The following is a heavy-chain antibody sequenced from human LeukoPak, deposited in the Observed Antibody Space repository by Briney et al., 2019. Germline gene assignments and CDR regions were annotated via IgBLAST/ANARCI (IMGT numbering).Heavy chain of an antibody. J-gene: IGHJ5*02. Sequence: SETLSLTCTVSGGSISSGSYYWSWIRQPAGKELEWIGRIYTSGSTSYNPSLKTRVTMSVDTSKNQFSLKLSSVTAADTAVYYCARGPLTMTRGFDPWGQGTLVTVSS. CDR1: GGSISSGSYY. CDR3: ARGPLTMTRGFDP. V-gene: IGHV4-61*02. CDR2: IYTSGST. D-gene: IGHD4-17*01.